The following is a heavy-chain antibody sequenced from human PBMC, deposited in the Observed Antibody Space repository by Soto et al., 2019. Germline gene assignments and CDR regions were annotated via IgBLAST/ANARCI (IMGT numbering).Heavy chain of an antibody. Sequence: QVQLQESGPGLVKPSGTLSLTCAVSGGSISSSNWWSWVRQPPGKGLEWIGEIYHSGSTNYNPSLKRRATISVDKSNNQFSLKLRSVTAADTAVYSCARCIAAVGPIDYWGQGTLVTVSS. V-gene: IGHV4-4*02. D-gene: IGHD6-13*01. CDR2: IYHSGST. CDR1: GGSISSSNW. J-gene: IGHJ4*02. CDR3: ARCIAAVGPIDY.